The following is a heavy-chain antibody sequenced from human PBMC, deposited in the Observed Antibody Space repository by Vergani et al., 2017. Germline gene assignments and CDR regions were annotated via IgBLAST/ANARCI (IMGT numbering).Heavy chain of an antibody. J-gene: IGHJ5*02. CDR3: ARWAGGITMIPSGGFDP. D-gene: IGHD3-22*01. V-gene: IGHV4-30-4*08. Sequence: QVQLQESGPGLVKPSQTLSLTCTVSGGSISSGDYYWSWIRQPPGKGLEWIGYIYYSGSTYYNPSLKSRVTISVDTSKNQFSLKLSSVTAADTAVYYCARWAGGITMIPSGGFDPWGQGTLVTASS. CDR1: GGSISSGDYY. CDR2: IYYSGST.